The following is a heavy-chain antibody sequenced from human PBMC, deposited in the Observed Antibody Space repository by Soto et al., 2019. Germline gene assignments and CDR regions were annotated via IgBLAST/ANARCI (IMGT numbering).Heavy chain of an antibody. D-gene: IGHD2-15*01. Sequence: QVQLVQSGAEVKKPGSSVKVSCKASGGTFSSYSINWVRQAPGQGLEWMGEIIPIFGTANYAQKFQGRVTITADESKSTAYMELSSLRTEDPAVYFFGGDWWRPSGGIDYWGQGTLVTVSS. CDR3: GGDWWRPSGGIDY. CDR1: GGTFSSYS. V-gene: IGHV1-69*01. J-gene: IGHJ4*02. CDR2: IIPIFGTA.